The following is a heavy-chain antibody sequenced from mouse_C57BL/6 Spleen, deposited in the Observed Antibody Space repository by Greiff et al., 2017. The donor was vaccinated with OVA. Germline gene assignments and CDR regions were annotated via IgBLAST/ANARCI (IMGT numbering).Heavy chain of an antibody. V-gene: IGHV14-2*01. CDR1: GFNIKDYY. CDR3: ARIGDGYDGEFYFDY. J-gene: IGHJ2*01. CDR2: IDPEDGET. Sequence: EVQLQQSGAELVKPGASVKLSCTASGFNIKDYYMHWVKQRTEQGLEWIGRIDPEDGETKYAPKFQGKATITADTSSNTAYLQLSSLTSEDTAVDYCARIGDGYDGEFYFDYWGQGTTLTVSS. D-gene: IGHD2-2*01.